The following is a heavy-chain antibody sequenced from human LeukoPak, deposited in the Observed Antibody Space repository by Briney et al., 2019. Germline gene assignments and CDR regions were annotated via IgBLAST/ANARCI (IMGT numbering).Heavy chain of an antibody. J-gene: IGHJ5*02. Sequence: ASVRVSYTASGYTLNVHYLHGVRQAPGKGREGMGWINHKTGVTTYAQRFQGRVTLTRSTTITTAYMELSRLRSDDTAVYYCARDHCSHYYGSGGENYFDPWGQGTLVTVSS. D-gene: IGHD3-10*01. CDR1: GYTLNVHY. V-gene: IGHV1-2*02. CDR3: ARDHCSHYYGSGGENYFDP. CDR2: INHKTGVT.